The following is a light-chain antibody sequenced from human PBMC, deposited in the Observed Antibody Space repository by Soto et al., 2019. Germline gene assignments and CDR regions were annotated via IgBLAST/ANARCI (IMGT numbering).Light chain of an antibody. CDR3: HQTYSGRS. Sequence: DIQMTQSTYPQCAAVGDRVTITCRASQGISAYVNWYQQKPGKAPQLLIFAASTLQHGVPSRFSGSGSGTDFTLAISNLQPEDFATYFCHQTYSGRSFGPGTKVDIK. CDR1: QGISAY. CDR2: AAS. V-gene: IGKV1-39*01. J-gene: IGKJ1*01.